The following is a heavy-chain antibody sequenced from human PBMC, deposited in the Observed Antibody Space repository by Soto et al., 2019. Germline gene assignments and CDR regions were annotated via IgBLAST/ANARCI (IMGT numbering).Heavy chain of an antibody. V-gene: IGHV3-74*03. D-gene: IGHD1-26*01. J-gene: IGHJ5*02. CDR3: VRDLNAPYRGPNYWWCDL. CDR1: GFNFTAYW. CDR2: RDHDGSST. Sequence: EMQLVQSGGGLVRPGGSLRLSYEVSGFNFTAYWMHWVRQAQGKGLGWASRRDHDGSSTTFPESVKGRFTISRDNVKKRMYLQLNSLRTEDKAVYHGVRDLNAPYRGPNYWWCDLWGQGSLVTVSS.